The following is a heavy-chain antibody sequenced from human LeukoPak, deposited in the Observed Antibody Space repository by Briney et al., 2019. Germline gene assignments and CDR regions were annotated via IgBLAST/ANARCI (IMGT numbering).Heavy chain of an antibody. CDR3: VRLRRNSDRSGYYYYYDY. V-gene: IGHV3-21*01. D-gene: IGHD3-22*01. J-gene: IGHJ4*02. CDR1: GYTFSDFS. Sequence: SGGSLRLSHAPSGYTFSDFSVNWVRQAPGKGLEWVSSISVRSNYRYYADSVRGRFTISRDDARDSLFLQMNSLRAEDTAVYFCVRLRRNSDRSGYYYYYDYWGQGTLVTVSS. CDR2: ISVRSNYR.